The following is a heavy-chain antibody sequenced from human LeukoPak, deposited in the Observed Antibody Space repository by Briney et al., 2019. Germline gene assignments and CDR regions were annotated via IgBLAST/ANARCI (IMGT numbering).Heavy chain of an antibody. CDR3: AKDACRDGYSYDY. CDR2: ISGSGGST. CDR1: GFTFSSYA. V-gene: IGHV3-23*01. J-gene: IGHJ4*02. D-gene: IGHD5-24*01. Sequence: PGGSLRPSCAVSGFTFSSYAMNWVRQAPGKGLEWVSGISGSGGSTNYADSVEGRFTISRDNSNNTLYLQMSSLRAEDTAVYYCAKDACRDGYSYDYWGQGTLVTVSS.